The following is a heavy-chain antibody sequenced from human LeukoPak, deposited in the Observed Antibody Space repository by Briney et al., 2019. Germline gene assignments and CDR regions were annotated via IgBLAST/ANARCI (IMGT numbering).Heavy chain of an antibody. V-gene: IGHV1-18*01. Sequence: ASVKVSCKASGGTFSSYAISWVRQAPGQGLEWMGWISAYNGNTNYAQKLQGRVTMTTDTSTSTAYMELRSLRSDDTAVYYCARVQYYDFWSGYYDNWGQGTLVTVSS. D-gene: IGHD3-3*01. J-gene: IGHJ4*02. CDR1: GGTFSSYA. CDR3: ARVQYYDFWSGYYDN. CDR2: ISAYNGNT.